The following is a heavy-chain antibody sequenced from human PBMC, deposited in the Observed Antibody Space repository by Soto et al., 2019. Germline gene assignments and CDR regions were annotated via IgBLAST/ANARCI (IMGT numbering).Heavy chain of an antibody. V-gene: IGHV4-4*07. Sequence: SETLSLTCTVSGGSISSYYWSWIRQPAGKGLEWIGRIYTSGSTNYNPSLKSRVTMSVDTSKNQFSLKLSSVTAADTAVYYCAGIIVVVPAASRNWFDPWGQGTLVTVSS. CDR2: IYTSGST. J-gene: IGHJ5*02. CDR3: AGIIVVVPAASRNWFDP. CDR1: GGSISSYY. D-gene: IGHD2-2*01.